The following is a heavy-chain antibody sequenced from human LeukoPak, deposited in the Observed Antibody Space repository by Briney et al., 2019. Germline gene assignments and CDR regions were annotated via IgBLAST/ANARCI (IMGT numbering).Heavy chain of an antibody. CDR3: AREGSSSSLDCYYYYMDV. CDR1: GGTFSSYA. D-gene: IGHD6-6*01. Sequence: ASVKVSCKASGGTFSSYAISWVRQAPGQGLEWMGGIIPIFGTANYAQKFQGRVTITTDESTSTAYMELSSLRSEDTAVYYCAREGSSSSLDCYYYYMDVWGKGTTVTVSS. V-gene: IGHV1-69*05. J-gene: IGHJ6*03. CDR2: IIPIFGTA.